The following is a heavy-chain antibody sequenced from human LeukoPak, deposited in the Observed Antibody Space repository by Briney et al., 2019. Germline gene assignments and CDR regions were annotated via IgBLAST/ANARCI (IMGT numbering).Heavy chain of an antibody. J-gene: IGHJ4*02. D-gene: IGHD3-10*01. CDR1: GYTFTSYY. V-gene: IGHV1-46*01. CDR3: ARDLGITMVRGVTPLGY. CDR2: INPSGGST. Sequence: ASVKVSCKASGYTFTSYYMHWVRQAPGQGLEWMGIINPSGGSTSYAQKFQGRVTMTRDTSTSTVCMELSSLRSEDTAVYYCARDLGITMVRGVTPLGYWGQGTLVTVSS.